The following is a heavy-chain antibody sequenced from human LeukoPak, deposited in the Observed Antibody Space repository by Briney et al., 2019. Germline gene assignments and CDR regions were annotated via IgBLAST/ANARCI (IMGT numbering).Heavy chain of an antibody. V-gene: IGHV3-30*02. J-gene: IGHJ4*02. CDR2: IRYDGGNK. Sequence: PGGALRVSCAASGFTFSSYGMHWVRQGPGKGVGWVSFIRYDGGNKYYADSVKGGFTISRENSKNTLYLQMNSLRAEDTAVYYCAKEKISYSSSSGQGYWGQGTLVTVSS. CDR3: AKEKISYSSSSGQGY. CDR1: GFTFSSYG. D-gene: IGHD6-6*01.